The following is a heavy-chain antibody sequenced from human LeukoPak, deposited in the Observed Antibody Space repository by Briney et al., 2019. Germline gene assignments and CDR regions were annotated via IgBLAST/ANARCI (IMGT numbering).Heavy chain of an antibody. CDR2: ITTSGATT. Sequence: GGSLRLSCAASGFTSSSYGMSWVRQAPGKGLEWVSFITTSGATTSYADSVKGRFTISRDNPRNTLYMQMNSLRDEDTALYYCAIMHGYYDGSGYWVQWGQGTLVTVSS. D-gene: IGHD3-22*01. CDR1: GFTSSSYG. CDR3: AIMHGYYDGSGYWVQ. V-gene: IGHV3-23*01. J-gene: IGHJ4*02.